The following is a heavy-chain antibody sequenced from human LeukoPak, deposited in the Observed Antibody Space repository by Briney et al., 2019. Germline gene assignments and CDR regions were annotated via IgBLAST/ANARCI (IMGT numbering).Heavy chain of an antibody. Sequence: PGGSLRLSCAASGSTFSRYWMSWVRQAPGKGLEWVGNIKQDGSEKFYVDSVKGRFTISRDNAKKSLYLQMNSLRADDTAVYFCARGDYYDSSGFYTDAFDIWGQGTMVTVSS. CDR3: ARGDYYDSSGFYTDAFDI. CDR1: GSTFSRYW. CDR2: IKQDGSEK. V-gene: IGHV3-7*01. D-gene: IGHD3-22*01. J-gene: IGHJ3*02.